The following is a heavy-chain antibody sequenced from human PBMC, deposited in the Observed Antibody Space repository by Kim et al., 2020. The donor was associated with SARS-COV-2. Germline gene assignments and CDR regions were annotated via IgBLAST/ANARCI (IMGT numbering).Heavy chain of an antibody. Sequence: GGSLRLSCAASGFTFSGYSMNWVRQAPGKGLEWVSSISNSSSYIYYADSMKGRFTISRDNARNSLYLQMNSLRAEDTAVYYCARPYTIFGVVSPHDSFYIWGQGTMVTVSS. CDR3: ARPYTIFGVVSPHDSFYI. CDR2: ISNSSSYI. J-gene: IGHJ3*02. CDR1: GFTFSGYS. V-gene: IGHV3-21*01. D-gene: IGHD3-3*01.